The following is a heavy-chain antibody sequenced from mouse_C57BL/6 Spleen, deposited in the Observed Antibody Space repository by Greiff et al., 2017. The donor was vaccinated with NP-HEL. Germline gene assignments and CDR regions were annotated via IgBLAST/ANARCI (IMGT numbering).Heavy chain of an antibody. J-gene: IGHJ2*01. CDR1: GFTFSSYA. CDR2: ISDGGSYT. D-gene: IGHD1-1*01. CDR3: AREVYYYGSSRFDY. V-gene: IGHV5-4*01. Sequence: EVQRVESGGGLVKPGGSLKLSCAASGFTFSSYAMSWVRQTPEKRLEWVATISDGGSYTYYPDNVKGRFTISRDNAKNNLYLQMSHLKSEDTAMYYCAREVYYYGSSRFDYWGQGTTLTVSS.